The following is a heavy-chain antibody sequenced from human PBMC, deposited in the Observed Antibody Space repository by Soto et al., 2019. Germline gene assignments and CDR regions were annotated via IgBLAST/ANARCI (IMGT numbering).Heavy chain of an antibody. CDR3: AKQRVGSSWYRDFDL. D-gene: IGHD6-13*01. J-gene: IGHJ4*02. CDR1: GFTFSDYA. CDR2: ISGVGGST. V-gene: IGHV3-23*01. Sequence: EGQLLESGGGLVQPGGSLRLSCAASGFTFSDYAMSWVRQGPGKELEWASGISGVGGSTYYPDSVKGRFTISRDNSKNTVSLQMNNLTADETRVYYCAKQRVGSSWYRDFDLWGQGTLVTVSS.